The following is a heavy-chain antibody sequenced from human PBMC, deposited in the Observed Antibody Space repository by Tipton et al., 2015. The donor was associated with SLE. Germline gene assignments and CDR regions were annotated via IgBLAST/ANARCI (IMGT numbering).Heavy chain of an antibody. Sequence: TLSLTCTVYGGSFSGYYWSWIRQPPGKGLEWIGEINHSGSTNYNPSLKSRVTISVDTTKNQFSLKLSSVAAADTAVYYCARGGLGHSGCSALEWFPHWAQGPLVTVPS. CDR1: GGSFSGYY. V-gene: IGHV4-34*01. J-gene: IGHJ1*01. CDR3: ARGGLGHSGCSALEWFPH. D-gene: IGHD2-15*01. CDR2: INHSGST.